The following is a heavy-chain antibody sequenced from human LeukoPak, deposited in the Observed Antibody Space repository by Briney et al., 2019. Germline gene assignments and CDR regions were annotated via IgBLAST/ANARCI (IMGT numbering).Heavy chain of an antibody. V-gene: IGHV1-2*02. J-gene: IGHJ4*02. D-gene: IGHD5-18*01. Sequence: GASVKVSCKASGYTFTDYYIHWVRQAPGQGLEWMGWISPNSGGTNYAQKFQDRVTMTRDTSISTAYMELSSLRSDDTAVYYCARGGAYTYGYYWGQGTLVTVSS. CDR2: ISPNSGGT. CDR3: ARGGAYTYGYY. CDR1: GYTFTDYY.